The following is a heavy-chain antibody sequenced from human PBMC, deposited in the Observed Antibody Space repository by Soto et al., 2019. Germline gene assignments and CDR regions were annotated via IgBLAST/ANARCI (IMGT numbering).Heavy chain of an antibody. CDR1: GFTVSSNY. CDR2: IYSGGST. Sequence: GGSLRLSCAASGFTVSSNYMSWVRQAPGKGLEWVSVIYSGGSTYYADSVKGRFTISRDNSKNTLYLQMNSLRAEDTAVYYCARDRTQNWGFDYWGQGTLVTVSS. J-gene: IGHJ4*02. V-gene: IGHV3-53*01. D-gene: IGHD7-27*01. CDR3: ARDRTQNWGFDY.